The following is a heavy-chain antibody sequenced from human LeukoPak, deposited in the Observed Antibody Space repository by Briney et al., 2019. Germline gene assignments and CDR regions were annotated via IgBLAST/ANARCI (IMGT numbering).Heavy chain of an antibody. CDR2: IRYDGSNK. Sequence: GSLRLSCAASGFTFSSYGMSWVRQAPGKGLEWVAFIRYDGSNKYYADSVKGRFTISRDNSKNTLYLQMNSLRAEDMAVYYCAKDPRDHSYGWSWRYFDYWGQGTLVTVSS. CDR1: GFTFSSYG. D-gene: IGHD5-18*01. CDR3: AKDPRDHSYGWSWRYFDY. V-gene: IGHV3-30*02. J-gene: IGHJ4*02.